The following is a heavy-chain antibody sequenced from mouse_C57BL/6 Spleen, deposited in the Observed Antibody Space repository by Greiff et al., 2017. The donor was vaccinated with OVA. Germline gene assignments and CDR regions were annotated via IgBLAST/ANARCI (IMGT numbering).Heavy chain of an antibody. J-gene: IGHJ2*01. CDR1: GFNIKDYY. Sequence: EVKLVESGAELVKPGASVKLSCTASGFNIKDYYMHWVKQRTEQGLEWIGRIDPEDGETKYAPKFQGKATITADTSSNTAYLQLSSLTSEDTAVDYCAKRYDYDAYYGDYWGKGTTLTVSS. CDR2: IDPEDGET. V-gene: IGHV14-2*01. D-gene: IGHD2-4*01. CDR3: AKRYDYDAYYGDY.